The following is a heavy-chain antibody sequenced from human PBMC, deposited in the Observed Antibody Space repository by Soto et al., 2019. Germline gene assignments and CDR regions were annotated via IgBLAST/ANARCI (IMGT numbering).Heavy chain of an antibody. D-gene: IGHD6-6*01. Sequence: EVQLMESGGGLVKPGGSLRLSCAASGFTLSSYSMNWVRQAPGKGLEWVSFVSRTTSYIYYADSVRGRFTISRDNAKSSLYLQMNSLRAEDTAVYYCARVGIAPRPKGDFYYFYAMDVWGQGTTVTVSS. CDR1: GFTLSSYS. CDR2: VSRTTSYI. J-gene: IGHJ6*02. CDR3: ARVGIAPRPKGDFYYFYAMDV. V-gene: IGHV3-21*02.